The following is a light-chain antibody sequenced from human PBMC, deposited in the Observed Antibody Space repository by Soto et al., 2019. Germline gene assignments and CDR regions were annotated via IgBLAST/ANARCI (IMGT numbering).Light chain of an antibody. CDR1: QGLSSD. V-gene: IGKV1-9*01. J-gene: IGKJ5*01. CDR2: AAS. Sequence: DIQLTQSPSFLSASVGDRVTITCRASQGLSSDLACYQQKPGKAPKLLIYAASTLQSGVPSRFSGSGYGTEFTRTISVLQPEEVATYYCQQLNSYPITFGHGTRLEIK. CDR3: QQLNSYPIT.